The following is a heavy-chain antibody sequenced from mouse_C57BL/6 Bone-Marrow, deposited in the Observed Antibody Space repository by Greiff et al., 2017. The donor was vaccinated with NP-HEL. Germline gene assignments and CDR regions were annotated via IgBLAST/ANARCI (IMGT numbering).Heavy chain of an antibody. D-gene: IGHD2-4*01. CDR1: GYTFTSYW. J-gene: IGHJ1*03. CDR3: ASYDYDGYFDV. CDR2: IDPSDSYT. V-gene: IGHV1-69*01. Sequence: QVQLQQSGAELVMPGASVKLSCKASGYTFTSYWMHWVKQRPGQGLEWIGEIDPSDSYTNYNQKFKGKSTLTVDKSSSTAYMQLSSLTSEDSAVYYCASYDYDGYFDVWGTGTTVTVSS.